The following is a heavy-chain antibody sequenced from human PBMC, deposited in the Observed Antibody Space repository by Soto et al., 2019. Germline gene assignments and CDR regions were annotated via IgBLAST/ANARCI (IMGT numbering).Heavy chain of an antibody. CDR1: GFTFSSYA. CDR3: ARDRRVTIFGQYYYYYGMDV. J-gene: IGHJ6*02. D-gene: IGHD3-3*01. CDR2: ISYDGSNK. Sequence: AGGSLRLSCAASGFTFSSYAMHWVRQPPGKGLEWVAVISYDGSNKYYADSVKGRFTISRDNSKNTLYLQMNSLGAEDTAVYYCARDRRVTIFGQYYYYYGMDVWGQGTTVTVSS. V-gene: IGHV3-30-3*01.